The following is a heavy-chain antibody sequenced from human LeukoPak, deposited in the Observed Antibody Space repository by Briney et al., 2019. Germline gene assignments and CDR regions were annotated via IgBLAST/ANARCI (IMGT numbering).Heavy chain of an antibody. CDR2: ISDNGGGT. D-gene: IGHD4/OR15-4a*01. CDR3: AKESGALGAPLYDY. Sequence: PGGSQRLSCEASGFIFRNYAMSWVRQAPGEGLEWVSGISDNGGGTYYADSVKGRFTISRDNSKNMLYLQMNSLRAEDTAVYYCAKESGALGAPLYDYWGRGILVTASS. J-gene: IGHJ4*02. CDR1: GFIFRNYA. V-gene: IGHV3-23*01.